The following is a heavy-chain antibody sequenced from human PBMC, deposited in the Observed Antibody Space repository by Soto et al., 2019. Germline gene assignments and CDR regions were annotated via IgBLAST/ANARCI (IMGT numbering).Heavy chain of an antibody. D-gene: IGHD3-10*01. CDR1: GGSISSGDYY. V-gene: IGHV4-30-4*01. Sequence: PSETLSLTCTVSGGSISSGDYYWSWIRQPPGKGLEWIGYIYYSGSTYYNPSLKSRVTISVDTSKNQFSLKLSSVTAADTAVYYCARGDMVRGVMSYYYYGMDVWGQGTTVTVSS. J-gene: IGHJ6*02. CDR3: ARGDMVRGVMSYYYYGMDV. CDR2: IYYSGST.